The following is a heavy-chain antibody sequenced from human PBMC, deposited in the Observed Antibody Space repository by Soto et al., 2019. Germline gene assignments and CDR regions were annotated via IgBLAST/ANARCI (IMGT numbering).Heavy chain of an antibody. CDR2: IYHSGST. CDR1: GDSISSGGYS. Sequence: PSETLSLTCTVSGDSISSGGYSWSWIQQPPGKGLEWIGYIYHSGSTYYNPSLKSRVTISVDRSKNQFSLKLSSVTAADTAVYYCAAGGGLPRYYWGQGTLVTVSS. CDR3: AAGGGLPRYY. D-gene: IGHD5-12*01. V-gene: IGHV4-30-2*01. J-gene: IGHJ4*02.